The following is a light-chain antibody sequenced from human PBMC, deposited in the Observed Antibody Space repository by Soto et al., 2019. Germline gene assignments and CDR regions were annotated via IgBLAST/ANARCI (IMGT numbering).Light chain of an antibody. CDR2: AAS. V-gene: IGKV1-8*01. Sequence: IQMTQSPSSLSASVGDRVTITCRASQGISSYLAWYQQKPGKAPKLLIYAASTLQSGVPSRFSGSGSGTDFTLTISCLQSEDFATYYCQQYYSYLRTFGQGTKVDIK. J-gene: IGKJ1*01. CDR3: QQYYSYLRT. CDR1: QGISSY.